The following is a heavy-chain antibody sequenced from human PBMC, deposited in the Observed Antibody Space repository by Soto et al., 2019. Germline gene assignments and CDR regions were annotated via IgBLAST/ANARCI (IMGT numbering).Heavy chain of an antibody. CDR1: GIPVSSNY. CDR2: LHSGGDT. Sequence: EVQLVESGGGLVQPGGSLRLSCVASGIPVSSNYMTWVRQAPGKGLEWVSVLHSGGDTYYANPVKGRFTIPRHDSTNTVFLQMNSLTAEDTAVYYCARDGPYYYASRMDVWGQGTTVTVSS. D-gene: IGHD3-10*01. CDR3: ARDGPYYYASRMDV. V-gene: IGHV3-53*04. J-gene: IGHJ6*02.